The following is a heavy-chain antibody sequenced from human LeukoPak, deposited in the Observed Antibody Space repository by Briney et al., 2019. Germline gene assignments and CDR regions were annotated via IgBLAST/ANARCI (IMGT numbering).Heavy chain of an antibody. J-gene: IGHJ4*02. Sequence: GESLKISCKGSGYSFTSYWICWVRQMPGKGLEWMGIIYPGDSDTRYSPSFQGQVTISADKSISTAYLQWSSLKASDTAMYYCARGHSSSWYYFDYWGQGTLVTVSS. CDR2: IYPGDSDT. CDR3: ARGHSSSWYYFDY. V-gene: IGHV5-51*01. CDR1: GYSFTSYW. D-gene: IGHD6-13*01.